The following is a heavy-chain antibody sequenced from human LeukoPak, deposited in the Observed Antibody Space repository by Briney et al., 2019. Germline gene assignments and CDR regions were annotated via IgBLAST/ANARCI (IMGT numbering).Heavy chain of an antibody. V-gene: IGHV4-59*08. CDR2: IYPSGST. CDR3: ARLRGAGSWYFDL. CDR1: GGSISSYY. J-gene: IGHJ2*01. D-gene: IGHD3-10*01. Sequence: SETLSLTCTVSGGSISSYYWSWIRQPPGKGLEWIGRIYPSGSTNYNPSLKSRVTISQDTSKKQFSLRLTSVTAADTAVYYCARLRGAGSWYFDLWGRGTLVTVSS.